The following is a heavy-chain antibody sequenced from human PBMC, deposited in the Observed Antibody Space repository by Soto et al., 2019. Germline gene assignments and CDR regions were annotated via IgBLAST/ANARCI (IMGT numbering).Heavy chain of an antibody. J-gene: IGHJ4*02. V-gene: IGHV2-5*02. Sequence: QITLKESGPTLVKPTQNLTLTCTFSGFSLSTSGVGVGWSRQPPGKALEWLALIYWDADKRYSPSLRSRLNIHKDTSTKHVVLTMTNMDPVDTATFYCAHVSSGLYGFDHWGQGSLVTVSS. CDR1: GFSLSTSGVG. D-gene: IGHD3-16*01. CDR2: IYWDADK. CDR3: AHVSSGLYGFDH.